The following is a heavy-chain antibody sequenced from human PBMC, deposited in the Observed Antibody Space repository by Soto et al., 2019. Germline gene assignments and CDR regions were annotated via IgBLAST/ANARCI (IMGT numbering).Heavy chain of an antibody. D-gene: IGHD2-8*01. CDR3: AKDTSRYCTNGVCYTLDY. CDR1: GFTFSSYA. CDR2: ISGSGGST. V-gene: IGHV3-23*01. J-gene: IGHJ4*02. Sequence: PGGSLRLSCAASGFTFSSYAMSWVRKAPGKGLEWVSAISGSGGSTYYADSVKGRFTISRDNSKNTLYLQMNSLRAEDTAVYYCAKDTSRYCTNGVCYTLDYWGQGTLVTVSS.